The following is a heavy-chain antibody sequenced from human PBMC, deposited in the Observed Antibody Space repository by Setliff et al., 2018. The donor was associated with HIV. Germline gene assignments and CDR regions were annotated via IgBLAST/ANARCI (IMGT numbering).Heavy chain of an antibody. V-gene: IGHV1-18*01. CDR1: GYTFTSYG. Sequence: GASVKVSCKASGYTFTSYGISWVRQAPGQGLEWMGWISAYNGNTNYAQKLQGRVTMTTDTSTSTAYMELRSLRSDVTAVYYCARNTYYYDSSGSGGYYFDYWGQGTLVTVSS. J-gene: IGHJ4*02. CDR2: ISAYNGNT. D-gene: IGHD3-22*01. CDR3: ARNTYYYDSSGSGGYYFDY.